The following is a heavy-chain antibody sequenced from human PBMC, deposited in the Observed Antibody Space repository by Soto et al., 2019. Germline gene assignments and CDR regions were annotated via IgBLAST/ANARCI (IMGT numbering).Heavy chain of an antibody. CDR1: GFSLSTSGVG. D-gene: IGHD4-17*01. Sequence: QITLKESGPTLVKPTQTLTLTCTFSGFSLSTSGVGVGWIRQPPGKALEWLALIYWDDDKRYSPSLKSRLTITKDTSKNQVVLTMTNMDPVDTATYYCAHEPSLGYGDYVFDYWGQGTLVTVSS. CDR3: AHEPSLGYGDYVFDY. CDR2: IYWDDDK. J-gene: IGHJ4*02. V-gene: IGHV2-5*02.